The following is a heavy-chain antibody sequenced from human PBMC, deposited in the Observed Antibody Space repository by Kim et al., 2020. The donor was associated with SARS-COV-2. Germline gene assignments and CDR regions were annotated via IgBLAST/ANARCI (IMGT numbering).Heavy chain of an antibody. CDR2: IYYSGST. CDR1: AGSISSGGYY. D-gene: IGHD6-13*01. Sequence: SETLSLTCTVSAGSISSGGYYWSWIRQHPGKGLEWIGYIYYSGSTYYNPSLKSRVTISVDTSKNQFSLKLSSVTAADTAVYYCAREPTSGPRGAAAVLSLNYYYYGMDVWGQGTTVTVSS. V-gene: IGHV4-31*03. J-gene: IGHJ6*02. CDR3: AREPTSGPRGAAAVLSLNYYYYGMDV.